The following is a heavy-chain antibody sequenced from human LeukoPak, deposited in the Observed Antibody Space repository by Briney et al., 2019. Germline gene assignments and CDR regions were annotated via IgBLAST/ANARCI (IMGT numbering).Heavy chain of an antibody. CDR2: IYYSEST. CDR1: GGSISSSGYY. V-gene: IGHV4-39*01. Sequence: PSETLSLTCTVSGGSISSSGYYWVWIRQPPGKGLEWIASIYYSESTYYNPSLKSRVTISVDVSKNQFSLKLSSVTAADTAVYYCARSIAAAGGYWGQGTLVTVSS. D-gene: IGHD6-13*01. J-gene: IGHJ4*02. CDR3: ARSIAAAGGY.